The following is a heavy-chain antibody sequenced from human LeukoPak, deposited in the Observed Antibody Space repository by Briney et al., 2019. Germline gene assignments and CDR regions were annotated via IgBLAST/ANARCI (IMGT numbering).Heavy chain of an antibody. CDR3: AKDPYRVIVATGNYLDP. V-gene: IGHV3-30*18. CDR1: GFTFYSYG. CDR2: ISHDGSNI. D-gene: IGHD3-22*01. J-gene: IGHJ5*02. Sequence: GGSLRLSCVASGFTFYSYGMHWVRQAPGKGLEWVAVISHDGSNIHYGDSVKGRFTISRDNSKNTLYLQMNSLRAEDTAVYHCAKDPYRVIVATGNYLDPWGQGTLVAVSS.